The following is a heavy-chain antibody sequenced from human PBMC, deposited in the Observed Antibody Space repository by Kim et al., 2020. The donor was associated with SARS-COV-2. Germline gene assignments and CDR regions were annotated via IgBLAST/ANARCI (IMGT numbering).Heavy chain of an antibody. V-gene: IGHV3-7*01. CDR3: GRAVRPTGLALYFVD. J-gene: IGHJ4*01. CDR2: IKQDGREK. D-gene: IGHD2-8*01. Sequence: GGSLRLSCAASGFTFSSYWMSWVRAAPAKGLEWVANIKQDGREKYYVDSVKGRLTLSRDNAQNSLYLQENTLRVEDTAAYYSGRAVRPTGLALYFVDWC. CDR1: GFTFSSYW.